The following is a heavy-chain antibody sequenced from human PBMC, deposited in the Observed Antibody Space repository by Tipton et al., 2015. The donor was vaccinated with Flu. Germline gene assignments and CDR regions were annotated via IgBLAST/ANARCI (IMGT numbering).Heavy chain of an antibody. J-gene: IGHJ4*02. Sequence: QMQLVQSGAEVKKPGSSVKVSCKASGGTFSSYGISWVRQAPGQGLEWMGRIIPFFGIANYAQKFQGRVTITADNSTSTAYMELSSLRSEDTAEYYCAREGPISSSWGFDYWGQGTLVTVSS. D-gene: IGHD6-13*01. CDR1: GGTFSSYG. CDR3: AREGPISSSWGFDY. CDR2: IIPFFGIA. V-gene: IGHV1-69*09.